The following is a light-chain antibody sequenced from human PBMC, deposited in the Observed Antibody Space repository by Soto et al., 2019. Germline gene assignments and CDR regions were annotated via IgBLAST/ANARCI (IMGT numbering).Light chain of an antibody. CDR3: QQRSYPIT. CDR1: QTVSTF. CDR2: DAS. V-gene: IGKV3-11*01. J-gene: IGKJ5*01. Sequence: EIVLTQSPDTLSLSPGERATLSCRASQTVSTFLAWYQQKPGQAPRLIVYDASKRAPGIPARFIGSGSGTDFTLTVSSLEPEDFAVYYCQQRSYPITFGQGTRLEI.